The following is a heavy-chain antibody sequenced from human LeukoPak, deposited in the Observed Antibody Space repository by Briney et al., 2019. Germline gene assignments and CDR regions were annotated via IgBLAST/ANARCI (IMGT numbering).Heavy chain of an antibody. CDR2: IYYSGST. J-gene: IGHJ4*02. D-gene: IGHD5-18*01. CDR3: ARAKDTAMGPSGQSFDY. Sequence: PSETLSLTCTVSGGSISSYYWSWIRQPPGKGLEWNGYIYYSGSTNYNPSLKSRVTISVDTSKNQFSLKLSSVPAADTAVYYCARAKDTAMGPSGQSFDYWGQGTLVTVSS. V-gene: IGHV4-59*01. CDR1: GGSISSYY.